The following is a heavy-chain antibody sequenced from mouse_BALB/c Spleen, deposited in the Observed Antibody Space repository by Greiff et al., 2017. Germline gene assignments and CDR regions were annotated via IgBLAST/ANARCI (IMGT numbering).Heavy chain of an antibody. Sequence: EVQLMESGGGLVKPGGSLKLSCAASGFAFSSYDMSWVRQTPEKRLEWVAYISSGGGSTYYPDTMKGRFTISRDNAKNTLYLQMSSLKSEDTAMYYCAKHGSSDYFDYWGQGTTLTVSS. V-gene: IGHV5-12-1*01. J-gene: IGHJ2*01. CDR3: AKHGSSDYFDY. CDR2: ISSGGGST. D-gene: IGHD1-1*01. CDR1: GFAFSSYD.